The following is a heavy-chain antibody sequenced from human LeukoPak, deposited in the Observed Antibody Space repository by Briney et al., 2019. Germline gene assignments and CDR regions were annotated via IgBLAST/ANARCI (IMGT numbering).Heavy chain of an antibody. CDR2: IGHDGVYK. D-gene: IGHD3-3*01. V-gene: IGHV3-30*02. J-gene: IGHJ3*02. Sequence: GGSPRLSCTASGFTFSDFAMHWVRQAPGKGLEWVACIGHDGVYKYYADSVKGRFTVSRDNSKNTLYLQMNSLRAEDTAVYYCAKDNPYYDFWSGYYTGIPFGAFDIWGQGTMVTVSS. CDR1: GFTFSDFA. CDR3: AKDNPYYDFWSGYYTGIPFGAFDI.